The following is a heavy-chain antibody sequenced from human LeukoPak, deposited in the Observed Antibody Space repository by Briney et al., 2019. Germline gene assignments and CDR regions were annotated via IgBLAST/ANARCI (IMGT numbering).Heavy chain of an antibody. D-gene: IGHD5-18*01. CDR2: IIPIFGTA. CDR3: ASGPPTRYSYVY. J-gene: IGHJ4*02. V-gene: IGHV1-69*13. Sequence: ASVKVSCKASGGTFSSYAISWVRQAPGQGLEWMGGIIPIFGTANYAQKFQGRVTITADESTSTAYMELSSLRSEDTAVYYCASGPPTRYSYVYWGQGTLVTVSS. CDR1: GGTFSSYA.